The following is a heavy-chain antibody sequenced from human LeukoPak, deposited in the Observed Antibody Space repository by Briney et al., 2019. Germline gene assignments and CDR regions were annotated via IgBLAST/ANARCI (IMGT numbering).Heavy chain of an antibody. CDR1: GFTFSSYW. CDR3: ARGEYYYDSSGYYSPFDY. CDR2: IKQDGSEK. D-gene: IGHD3-22*01. Sequence: GGSLRLSCAASGFTFSSYWMSWVRQAPGKGLEWVANIKQDGSEKYYVDSVKGRFTISRDNSKNTLYLQMNSLRAEDTAVYYCARGEYYYDSSGYYSPFDYWGQGTLVTVSS. V-gene: IGHV3-7*04. J-gene: IGHJ4*02.